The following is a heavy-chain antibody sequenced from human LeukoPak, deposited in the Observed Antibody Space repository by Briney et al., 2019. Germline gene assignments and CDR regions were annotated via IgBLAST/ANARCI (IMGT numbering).Heavy chain of an antibody. Sequence: SETLPLTCAVYGGSFSGYYWSWIRQPPGKGLEWIGEINHSGSTNYNPSLKSRVTISVDTSKNQFSLKLSSVTAADTAVYYCARGSSSPWGGYYYYGMDVWGQGTTVTVSS. V-gene: IGHV4-34*01. CDR2: INHSGST. J-gene: IGHJ6*02. CDR1: GGSFSGYY. D-gene: IGHD6-6*01. CDR3: ARGSSSPWGGYYYYGMDV.